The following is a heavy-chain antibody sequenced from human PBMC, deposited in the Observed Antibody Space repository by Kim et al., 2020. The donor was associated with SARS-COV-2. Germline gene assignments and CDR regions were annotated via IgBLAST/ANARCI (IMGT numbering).Heavy chain of an antibody. CDR1: GFTFDDYY. CDR3: ARVHRSSWYEVGYYYGM. CDR2: ISTTGSYT. Sequence: GGSLRLSCVASGFTFDDYYMSWARQAPGKGLEWLAFISTTGSYTNYAESVKGRFTISRDNSQNSLSLQMDSLGAGDTALYFCARVHRSSWYEVGYYYGM. V-gene: IGHV3-11*06. J-gene: IGHJ6*01. D-gene: IGHD6-13*01.